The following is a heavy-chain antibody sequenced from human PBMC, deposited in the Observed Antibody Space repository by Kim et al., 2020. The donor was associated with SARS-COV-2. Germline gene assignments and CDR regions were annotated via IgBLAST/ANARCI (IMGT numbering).Heavy chain of an antibody. CDR3: ARAWDQNFDY. CDR2: INPSGETP. Sequence: ASVKVSCKAYGYTFTSYWIHWVRQDPGQGMEGMGMINPSGETPRYAQNFQGRVTTTSDTSTSTVYMELSSLRAEDTAVYYCARAWDQNFDYWGQGTLVTVSS. J-gene: IGHJ4*02. CDR1: GYTFTSYW. V-gene: IGHV1-46*01. D-gene: IGHD1-26*01.